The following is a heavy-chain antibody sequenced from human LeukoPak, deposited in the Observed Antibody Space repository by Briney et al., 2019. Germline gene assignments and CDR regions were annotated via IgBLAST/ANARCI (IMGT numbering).Heavy chain of an antibody. Sequence: GGSLRLSCAASGFTFSTYAMMWVRQAPGKGLEWVAVIWYDGSNKYYADSVKGRFTIYRDNSKKLLYLQMNSLRAEDTAVYYCAKSFDGNHDIPDYWGQGTLVTVSS. CDR1: GFTFSTYA. CDR3: AKSFDGNHDIPDY. D-gene: IGHD3-9*01. J-gene: IGHJ4*02. CDR2: IWYDGSNK. V-gene: IGHV3-33*06.